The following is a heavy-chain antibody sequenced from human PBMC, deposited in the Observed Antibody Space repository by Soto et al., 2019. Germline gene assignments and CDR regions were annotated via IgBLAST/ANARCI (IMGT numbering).Heavy chain of an antibody. D-gene: IGHD3-10*01. CDR1: GDTLNFNS. J-gene: IGHJ4*02. CDR3: ASSYGSGYRAFHY. CDR2: VNPIVSMS. Sequence: QVQLVQSGAEVKRPGSSVKDSCKASGDTLNFNSINWVRQAPERGLEWMGRVNPIVSMSNYAQKFQGRVTMPADKSTSTAYMELSSLRSEDTAIYYCASSYGSGYRAFHYWGQGALVTVSS. V-gene: IGHV1-69*02.